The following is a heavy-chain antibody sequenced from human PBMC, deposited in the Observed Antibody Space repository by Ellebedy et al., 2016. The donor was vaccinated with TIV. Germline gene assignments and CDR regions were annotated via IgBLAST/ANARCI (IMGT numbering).Heavy chain of an antibody. J-gene: IGHJ5*02. D-gene: IGHD3-10*01. Sequence: SLKISCAASGFPFDDYAMHWVRQAPGKGLEWVSGISWNSGSIGYADSVKGRFTISRDNAKNSLYLQMNSLRAEDTALYYCAKGITDLSMVRGVIDSWGQGTLVTVSS. V-gene: IGHV3-9*01. CDR2: ISWNSGSI. CDR1: GFPFDDYA. CDR3: AKGITDLSMVRGVIDS.